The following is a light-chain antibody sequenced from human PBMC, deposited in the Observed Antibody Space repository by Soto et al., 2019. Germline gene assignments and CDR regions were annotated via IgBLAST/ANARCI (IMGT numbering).Light chain of an antibody. Sequence: QSVLTQPASVSGSPGQSITISCTGTSSDVGGYNYVSWYQQHPGKAPKLMIYAVTDRPSGVSSRFSGSKSGNTASLTISGLQAEDEADSYCSSYTSSSTIFGNGTKVTVL. CDR2: AVT. V-gene: IGLV2-14*01. CDR3: SSYTSSSTI. J-gene: IGLJ1*01. CDR1: SSDVGGYNY.